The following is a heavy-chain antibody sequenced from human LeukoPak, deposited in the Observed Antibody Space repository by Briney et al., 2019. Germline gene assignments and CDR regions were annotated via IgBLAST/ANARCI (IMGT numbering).Heavy chain of an antibody. D-gene: IGHD2-15*01. V-gene: IGHV1-2*02. CDR1: GYTFTGYY. Sequence: ASVKVSCKASGYTFTGYYMHWVRQAPGQGLEWMGWINPNSGGTNYAQKFQGRVTMTRDTSISTAYMELSRLRSDDTAVYYCARDFPRYCSGGSCYSFGHWGQGTLVTVSS. CDR3: ARDFPRYCSGGSCYSFGH. CDR2: INPNSGGT. J-gene: IGHJ5*02.